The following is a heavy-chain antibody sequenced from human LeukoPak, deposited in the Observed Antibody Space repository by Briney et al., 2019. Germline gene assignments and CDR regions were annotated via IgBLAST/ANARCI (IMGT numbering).Heavy chain of an antibody. J-gene: IGHJ4*02. Sequence: PGGSLRLSCAASGFTFRSFSMNWVRQAPGKGLEWVSYISSGSDSIYYADSVKGRFTISRDNAKNSLYLQMNSLRAEDTAVYYCAREPYSSGAYQFDYWGQGTLLTVAS. V-gene: IGHV3-48*01. CDR2: ISSGSDSI. CDR3: AREPYSSGAYQFDY. CDR1: GFTFRSFS. D-gene: IGHD6-19*01.